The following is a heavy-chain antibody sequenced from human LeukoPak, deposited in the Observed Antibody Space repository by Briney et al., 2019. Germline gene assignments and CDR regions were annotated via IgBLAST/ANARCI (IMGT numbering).Heavy chain of an antibody. CDR3: ARENRDGYISSSFDY. CDR1: GGSISSYY. V-gene: IGHV4-59*01. Sequence: PSETLSLTCTVSGGSISSYYWSWIRQPPGKGLEWIGYIYYSGSTNYNPSLKSRVTISVDTSKNQFSLKLSSVTAADTAVYYCARENRDGYISSSFDYWGQGTLVTVSS. CDR2: IYYSGST. J-gene: IGHJ4*02. D-gene: IGHD5-24*01.